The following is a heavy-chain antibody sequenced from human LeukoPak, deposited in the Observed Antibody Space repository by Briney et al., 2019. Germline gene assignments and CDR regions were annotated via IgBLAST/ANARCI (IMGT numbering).Heavy chain of an antibody. CDR1: GYTFTGYY. Sequence: ASVKVSCKASGYTFTGYYMHWVRQAPGQGLEWMGWINPNSGGTNYAQKFQGRVTMTRDTSISTAYMELSRLRSDDTAVYYCARPPVIKYGMDVWGQGTTVTVSS. D-gene: IGHD2-21*01. J-gene: IGHJ6*02. V-gene: IGHV1-2*02. CDR3: ARPPVIKYGMDV. CDR2: INPNSGGT.